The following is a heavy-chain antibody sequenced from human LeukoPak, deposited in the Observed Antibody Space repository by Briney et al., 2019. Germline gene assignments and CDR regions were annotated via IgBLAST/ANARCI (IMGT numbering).Heavy chain of an antibody. D-gene: IGHD1-20*01. J-gene: IGHJ4*02. CDR2: ISSDGSTT. CDR3: ARDSIIGTTRNDY. CDR1: GFTFRSYW. Sequence: PGGSLRLSCAASGFTFRSYWMHWFRQAPGKGLVWVSRISSDGSTTSYADSVKGRFTISRDNAKNTLYLQMNSLRAEDTAVYYCARDSIIGTTRNDYWGQGTLVTVSS. V-gene: IGHV3-74*01.